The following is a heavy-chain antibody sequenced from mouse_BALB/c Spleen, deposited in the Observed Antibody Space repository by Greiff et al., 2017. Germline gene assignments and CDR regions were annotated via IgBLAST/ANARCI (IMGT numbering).Heavy chain of an antibody. Sequence: QVQLKESGADLVKPGASVKLSCKASGYTFTSYYMYWVKQRPGQGLEWIGEINPSNGGTNFNEKFKSKATLTVDKSSSTAYMQLSSLTSEDSAVYYCTRGGLLQRGYFDVWGAGTTVTVSS. D-gene: IGHD1-1*01. J-gene: IGHJ1*01. V-gene: IGHV1S81*02. CDR2: INPSNGGT. CDR1: GYTFTSYY. CDR3: TRGGLLQRGYFDV.